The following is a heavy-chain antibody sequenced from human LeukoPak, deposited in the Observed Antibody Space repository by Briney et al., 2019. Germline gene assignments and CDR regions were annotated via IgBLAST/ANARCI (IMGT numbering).Heavy chain of an antibody. Sequence: PGGSLRLSCSASGPTFSGYAMHWVRQAPGKGLEYISAISSDGGNTYYADSVKGGFTISRDNSKNALYLQMRSLRTEDTAVYYCWVPIAVAGLQGIDYWGQGTLVTVSS. CDR2: ISSDGGNT. J-gene: IGHJ4*02. V-gene: IGHV3-64D*06. CDR1: GPTFSGYA. CDR3: WVPIAVAGLQGIDY. D-gene: IGHD6-19*01.